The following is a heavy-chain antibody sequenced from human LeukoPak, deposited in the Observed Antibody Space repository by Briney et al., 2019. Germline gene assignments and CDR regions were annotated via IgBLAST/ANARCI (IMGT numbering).Heavy chain of an antibody. V-gene: IGHV3-23*01. CDR2: ISGSGGNT. D-gene: IGHD6-19*01. CDR3: AKGRTEGGTLALDY. J-gene: IGHJ4*02. CDR1: GFTFSSYA. Sequence: GGSLRLSCAASGFTFSSYAMTWVRQAPGKGLEWVSGISGSGGNTYYTDSVRGRLSISRDNSKNTLYLQVNSLRAEDTAVYYCAKGRTEGGTLALDYWGQGTLVAVSS.